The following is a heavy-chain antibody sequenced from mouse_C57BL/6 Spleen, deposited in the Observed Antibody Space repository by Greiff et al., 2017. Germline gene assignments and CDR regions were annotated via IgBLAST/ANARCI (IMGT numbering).Heavy chain of an antibody. CDR2: INPNNGGT. CDR1: GYTFTDYY. CDR3: ARDGNHEDY. V-gene: IGHV1-26*01. D-gene: IGHD2-1*01. Sequence: EVQLQQSGPELVKPGASVKISCKASGYTFTDYYMNWVKQSHGKSLEWIGDINPNNGGTSYNQKFKGKATLTVDKSSSTAYMELRSLTSEDSAVYYCARDGNHEDYWGQGTTLTVSS. J-gene: IGHJ2*01.